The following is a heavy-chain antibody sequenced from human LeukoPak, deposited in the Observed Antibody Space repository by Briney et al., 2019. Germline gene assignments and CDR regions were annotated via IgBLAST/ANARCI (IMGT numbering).Heavy chain of an antibody. Sequence: SQTLSLTCTVSGGSISSGGYYWSWIRQHPGKGLEWIGCIYYSGSTYYNPSLKSRVTISVDTSKNQFSLKLSSVPAADTAVYYCARGGMVRGVTNWFDPWGQGTLVTVSS. CDR2: IYYSGST. J-gene: IGHJ5*02. V-gene: IGHV4-31*03. CDR3: ARGGMVRGVTNWFDP. D-gene: IGHD3-10*01. CDR1: GGSISSGGYY.